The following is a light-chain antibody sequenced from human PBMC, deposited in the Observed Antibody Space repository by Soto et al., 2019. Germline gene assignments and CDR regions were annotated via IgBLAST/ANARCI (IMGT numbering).Light chain of an antibody. V-gene: IGKV1-5*03. Sequence: DIQIAQSPSTLSGSVGDRVTITCRASQTISSWLAWYQQKPGQAPKLLIYKASTLTSGVPSRFSGSGSGTEFTLTISSLQPDDFATYYCQHYNSYSEAFGQGTKVDIK. CDR2: KAS. CDR3: QHYNSYSEA. CDR1: QTISSW. J-gene: IGKJ1*01.